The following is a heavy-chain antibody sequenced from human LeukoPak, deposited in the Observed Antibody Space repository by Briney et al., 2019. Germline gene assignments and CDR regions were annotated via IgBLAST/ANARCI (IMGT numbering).Heavy chain of an antibody. Sequence: NAGGSLRLSCAASGFTFSSYSMNWVRQAPGKGLEWVSSISSSSSYIYYADSVKGRFTISRDNAKNSLYLQMNSLRAEDTAVYYCARDPPAVRTNTYAWGQGTLVTASS. CDR3: ARDPPAVRTNTYA. CDR1: GFTFSSYS. D-gene: IGHD4/OR15-4a*01. J-gene: IGHJ5*02. CDR2: ISSSSSYI. V-gene: IGHV3-21*01.